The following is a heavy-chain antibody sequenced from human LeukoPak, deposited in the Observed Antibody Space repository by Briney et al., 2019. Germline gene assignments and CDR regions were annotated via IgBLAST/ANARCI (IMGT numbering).Heavy chain of an antibody. CDR3: ARDLHDYSNYWFDP. CDR2: IIPIFGTA. CDR1: GGTFSSYA. D-gene: IGHD4-11*01. J-gene: IGHJ5*02. Sequence: SVKVSCKASGGTFSSYAISWVRQAPGQGLEWMGGIIPIFGTANYAQKFQDRVTITADESTSTAYMELSSLRSEDTAVYYCARDLHDYSNYWFDPWGQGTLVTVSS. V-gene: IGHV1-69*13.